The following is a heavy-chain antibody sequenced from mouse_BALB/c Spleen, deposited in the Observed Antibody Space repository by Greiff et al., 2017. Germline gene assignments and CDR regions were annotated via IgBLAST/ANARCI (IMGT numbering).Heavy chain of an antibody. CDR1: GFSLTSYG. V-gene: IGHV2-2*02. CDR2: IWSGGST. CDR3: ARKRGYYRYDVEMDY. J-gene: IGHJ4*01. Sequence: VKLQESGPGLVQPSQSLSITCTVSGFSLTSYGVHWVRQSPGKGLEWLGVIWSGGSTDYNAAFISRLSISKDNSKSQVFFKMNSLQANDTAIYYCARKRGYYRYDVEMDYWGQGTSVTVSS. D-gene: IGHD2-14*01.